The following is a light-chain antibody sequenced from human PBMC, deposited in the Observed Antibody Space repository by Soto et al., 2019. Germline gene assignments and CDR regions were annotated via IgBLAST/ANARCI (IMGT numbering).Light chain of an antibody. V-gene: IGKV1D-12*01. CDR3: QQANRFPIT. CDR2: AAS. J-gene: IGKJ5*01. CDR1: QDIGNW. Sequence: IAMTQSPSSLSAFVGDRLTLTCLASQDIGNWLDWYQQKPGKAPNRLSYAASTLQSGVPSRFSGSGSGTEFTLTISSLLPEDFATYFCQQANRFPITFGQGTRLEI.